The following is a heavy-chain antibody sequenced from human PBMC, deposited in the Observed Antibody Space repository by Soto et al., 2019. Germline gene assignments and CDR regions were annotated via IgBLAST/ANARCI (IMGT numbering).Heavy chain of an antibody. J-gene: IGHJ4*02. Sequence: QVQLQESGPGLVKPSETLSLTCTVSGGSMITYYWSWIRQSPGKGLEWIGYVHHSGSTLYNPSLRNRDTVSLDRSNNNLFLKLTSVTAADTAFFSGAREVLDGSDWYWDYWGQGILVTVSS. D-gene: IGHD6-19*01. CDR1: GGSMITYY. CDR2: VHHSGST. V-gene: IGHV4-59*01. CDR3: AREVLDGSDWYWDY.